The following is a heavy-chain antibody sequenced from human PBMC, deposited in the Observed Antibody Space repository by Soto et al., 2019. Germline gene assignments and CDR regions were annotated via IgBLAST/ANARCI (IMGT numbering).Heavy chain of an antibody. CDR1: GGSISSGGYY. V-gene: IGHV4-31*03. CDR3: ARASPCSPCFDY. CDR2: IYYIGST. J-gene: IGHJ4*02. Sequence: PSETLSRTCTLAGGSISSGGYYWSWIRQHPGKGLGWIGYIYYIGSTYYTPSLKSRVTISVDTSKNHFSLELSSVTAADTAVYYCARASPCSPCFDYWGQGTLFTPSS. D-gene: IGHD2-15*01.